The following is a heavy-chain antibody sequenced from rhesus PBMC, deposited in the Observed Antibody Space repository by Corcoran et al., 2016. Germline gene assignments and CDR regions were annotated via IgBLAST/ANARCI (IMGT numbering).Heavy chain of an antibody. V-gene: IGHV4-160*01. J-gene: IGHJ1*01. CDR3: AREEDSRWSGYFEF. D-gene: IGHD6-13*01. CDR2: IRGRRYT. Sequence: QVQLQQWGEGLVKPSETLSLTCAVYGGSISSNYWSWIRQPPGKGLEWIGRIRGRRYTDYNPSLKSRVTLSTDTSKNQFSLKLSSVTAADTAVYYCAREEDSRWSGYFEFWGQGALVTVSS. CDR1: GGSISSNY.